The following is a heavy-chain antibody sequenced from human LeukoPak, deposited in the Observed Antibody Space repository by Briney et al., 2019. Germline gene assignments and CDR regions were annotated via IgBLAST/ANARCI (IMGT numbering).Heavy chain of an antibody. Sequence: GGSLRLSCAASGFTFSSFGMHWVRQAPGKGLEWVAVIWYSGSNEYYSDSVKGRFTISRDNSNSTLYLQMNSLRAEDTAVYYCARDHDLHTAMTSAFDIWGQGTMVTVSS. V-gene: IGHV3-33*08. CDR2: IWYSGSNE. D-gene: IGHD5-18*01. CDR3: ARDHDLHTAMTSAFDI. J-gene: IGHJ3*02. CDR1: GFTFSSFG.